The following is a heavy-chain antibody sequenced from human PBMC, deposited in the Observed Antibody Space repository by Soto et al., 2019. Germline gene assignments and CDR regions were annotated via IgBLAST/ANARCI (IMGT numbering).Heavy chain of an antibody. Sequence: ASVKVSCKASGYSFTNYYVQWVRQAPGQGLEWMGVIHPDGGHTTYAQRFQDRVTMTRDTFTTTIYMELSSLRSEDTAVYYCARGDIDYWGQGTLVTVSS. CDR2: IHPDGGHT. V-gene: IGHV1-46*01. CDR1: GYSFTNYY. J-gene: IGHJ4*02. CDR3: ARGDIDY.